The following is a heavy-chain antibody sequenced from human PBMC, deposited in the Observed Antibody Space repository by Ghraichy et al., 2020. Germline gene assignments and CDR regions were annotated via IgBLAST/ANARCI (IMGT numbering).Heavy chain of an antibody. J-gene: IGHJ4*02. D-gene: IGHD6-19*01. CDR1: GDSISSTSYY. V-gene: IGHV4-39*01. CDR3: ARPHSSGNYFY. Sequence: SQTLSLTCTVSGDSISSTSYYWGWIRQPPGKGLEWIGSIYYSGTAYYSPSLKSRVTISVDTSKNQFSLKLSFVTAANTAVYYCARPHSSGNYFYWGQGILVSRSS. CDR2: IYYSGTA.